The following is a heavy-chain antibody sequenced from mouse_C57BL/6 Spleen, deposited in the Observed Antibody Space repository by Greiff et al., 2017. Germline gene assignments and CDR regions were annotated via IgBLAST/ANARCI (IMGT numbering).Heavy chain of an antibody. J-gene: IGHJ4*01. CDR2: INPSNGGT. D-gene: IGHD4-1*01. V-gene: IGHV1-53*01. CDR3: SSGVLGSYYYAKEY. CDR1: GYTFTSSW. Sequence: VQLQQPGTELVKPGASVKLSCKASGYTFTSSWMHWVKQRPGQGLEWIGNINPSNGGTNYNEKFKSKATLAVDKSSSTAYMQLSSLTSEDSAVYYCSSGVLGSYYYAKEYWGQGTSVTVSS.